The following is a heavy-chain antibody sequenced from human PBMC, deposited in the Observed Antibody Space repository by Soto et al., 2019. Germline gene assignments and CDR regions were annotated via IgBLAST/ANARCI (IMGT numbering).Heavy chain of an antibody. D-gene: IGHD3-3*01. CDR3: ASRRYYDFWSGYYSTLYYFDY. CDR2: INHSGST. Sequence: QVQLQQWGAGLLKPSETLSLTCAVYGGSFSGYYWSWIRQPPGKGLEWIGEINHSGSTNYNPSLTCRVTISVDTSKNQFSLKLSSVTAADTAVYYCASRRYYDFWSGYYSTLYYFDYWGQGTLVTVSS. J-gene: IGHJ4*02. V-gene: IGHV4-34*01. CDR1: GGSFSGYY.